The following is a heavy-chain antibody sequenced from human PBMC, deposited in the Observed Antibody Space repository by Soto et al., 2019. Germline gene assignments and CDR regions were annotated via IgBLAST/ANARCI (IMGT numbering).Heavy chain of an antibody. D-gene: IGHD3-3*01. V-gene: IGHV3-11*06. CDR1: GYTFRDSY. CDR3: ARAWSPKYYYYGMGV. Sequence: GSTRLCSAASGYTFRDSYMSWTRKKTGKGLAWVLYICNNSSYTNYAASVKGRFTISRDNAKTSLYLQMNSLRAEDTAVYYCARAWSPKYYYYGMGVWGQGTTVTVSS. CDR2: ICNNSSYT. J-gene: IGHJ6*02.